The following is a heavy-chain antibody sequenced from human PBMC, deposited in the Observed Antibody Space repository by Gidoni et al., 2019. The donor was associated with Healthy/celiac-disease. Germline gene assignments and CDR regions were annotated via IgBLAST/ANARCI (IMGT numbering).Heavy chain of an antibody. V-gene: IGHV3-48*03. J-gene: IGHJ4*02. CDR2: MCSSGSTI. CDR1: GFTFSSYE. CDR3: ATSIAVAGTYDY. Sequence: EVQLVESGGGLVQTGGSMRLSCADHGFTFSSYEMTWVRQAPGKGLECVSYMCSSGSTIYYADSVKGRFTISRDNAKNSLYLQMNSLRAEDTAVYYCATSIAVAGTYDYWGQGTLVTVSS. D-gene: IGHD6-19*01.